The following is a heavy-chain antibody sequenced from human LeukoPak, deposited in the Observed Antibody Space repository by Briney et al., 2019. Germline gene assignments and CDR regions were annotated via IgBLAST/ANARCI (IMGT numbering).Heavy chain of an antibody. D-gene: IGHD4-17*01. CDR3: TKKRTTSVTDWFDP. V-gene: IGHV3-23*01. CDR1: GFTFSSYA. CDR2: ISGSGGST. Sequence: GGSLRLSCAASGFTFSSYAMSWVRQAPGKGLEWVSAISGSGGSTYYADSVKGRFTISRDNSKNTLYLQMNSLRVEDTATYYCTKKRTTSVTDWFDPWGQGTLVIVSS. J-gene: IGHJ5*02.